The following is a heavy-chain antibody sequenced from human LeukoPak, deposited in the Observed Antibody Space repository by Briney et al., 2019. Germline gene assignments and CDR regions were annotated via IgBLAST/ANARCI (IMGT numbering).Heavy chain of an antibody. CDR2: SYDSGRA. D-gene: IGHD4-23*01. V-gene: IGHV4-59*11. Sequence: KRPETLSLTCTLSGGSTSSLCSTWIRQSPEKGLEGIGYSYDSGRANYNASLRSRVTISVATSRNQLSLKVKSVTAADTAIYYCARTRTGVSGSPEYFDNWGQGTLVTVSS. J-gene: IGHJ1*01. CDR3: ARTRTGVSGSPEYFDN. CDR1: GGSTSSLC.